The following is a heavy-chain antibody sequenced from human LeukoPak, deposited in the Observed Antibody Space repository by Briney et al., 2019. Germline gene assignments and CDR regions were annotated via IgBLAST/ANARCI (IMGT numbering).Heavy chain of an antibody. V-gene: IGHV4-39*01. Sequence: SETLSLTCTVSSGSISSSSFYWGWIRQPPGRGLEWIASINYSGSTYYNPSLKGRVTISVDTSKNQFSLKLSSVTAADTAVYYCASGCSSSSCYYYWGQGTLVTVSS. CDR3: ASGCSSSSCYYY. J-gene: IGHJ4*02. D-gene: IGHD2-2*01. CDR1: SGSISSSSFY. CDR2: INYSGST.